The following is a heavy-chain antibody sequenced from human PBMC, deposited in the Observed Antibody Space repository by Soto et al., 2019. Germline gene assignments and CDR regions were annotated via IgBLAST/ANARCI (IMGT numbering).Heavy chain of an antibody. Sequence: QVQLVESGGGVVQPGRSLRLSCAASGFTFSSYAMHWVRQAPGKGLEWVAVISYDGSNKHYADSVKGRFTISRDNSKNTLYLQMNSLRAEDTAVYYCARAPAALGFDYWGQGTLVTVSS. CDR3: ARAPAALGFDY. V-gene: IGHV3-30-3*01. D-gene: IGHD6-25*01. CDR1: GFTFSSYA. J-gene: IGHJ4*02. CDR2: ISYDGSNK.